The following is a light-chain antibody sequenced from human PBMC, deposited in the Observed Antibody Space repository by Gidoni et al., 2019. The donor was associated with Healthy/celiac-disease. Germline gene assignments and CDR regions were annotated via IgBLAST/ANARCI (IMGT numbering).Light chain of an antibody. J-gene: IGKJ2*01. CDR2: AAS. V-gene: IGKV1-16*02. CDR3: QPYNSYPYT. CDR1: QGISK. Sequence: DIQMTQSPSSLSASVGDRVTITCRASQGISKAPKSLIYAASSLQSGVPSKFSGSGSGTDFTLTICSLQPEGFATYYCQPYNSYPYTFGQWTKLEIK.